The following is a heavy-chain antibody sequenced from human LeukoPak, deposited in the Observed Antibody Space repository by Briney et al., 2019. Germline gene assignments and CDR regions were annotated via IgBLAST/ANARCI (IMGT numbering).Heavy chain of an antibody. V-gene: IGHV3-48*01. D-gene: IGHD5-24*01. CDR1: GFTFSDYS. J-gene: IGHJ4*02. CDR2: IGIDSGNT. Sequence: GGSLRLSCAASGFTFSDYSMNWVRQAPGKGLEWIPYIGIDSGNTNYADSVKGRFTISGDKAKNSLYLQMNSLRVEDTAVYYCARDYKYAFDNWGQGTLVTVSS. CDR3: ARDYKYAFDN.